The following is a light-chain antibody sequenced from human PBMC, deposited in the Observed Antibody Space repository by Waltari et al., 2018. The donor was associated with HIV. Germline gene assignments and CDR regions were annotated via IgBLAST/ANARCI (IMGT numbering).Light chain of an antibody. CDR1: TSNIGNNY. CDR3: GTCDSSLSSLV. Sequence: QSVLMQPPSVSAAPGQKVTISCYGSTSNIGNNYVTWYQQLPGTAPKLLIDDSKMRPSGFAYRCSGFKSGTSGHVAITGLQPGYEADYYCGTCDSSLSSLVFGGGSKLTVL. CDR2: DSK. J-gene: IGLJ3*02. V-gene: IGLV1-51*01.